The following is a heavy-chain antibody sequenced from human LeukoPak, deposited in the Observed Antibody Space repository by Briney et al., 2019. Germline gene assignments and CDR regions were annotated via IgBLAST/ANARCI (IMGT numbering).Heavy chain of an antibody. CDR2: IYYSGST. J-gene: IGHJ4*02. Sequence: SETLSLTCTVSGGSISTYYWSWIRQPPGKGLEWIGYIYYSGSTNYNPSLKSRVTISVDTSKNQFSLKLRSVTAADTAMYYCARAVVLYYDGSGYSTRFDYWGQGTLVTVSS. CDR1: GGSISTYY. D-gene: IGHD3-22*01. CDR3: ARAVVLYYDGSGYSTRFDY. V-gene: IGHV4-59*01.